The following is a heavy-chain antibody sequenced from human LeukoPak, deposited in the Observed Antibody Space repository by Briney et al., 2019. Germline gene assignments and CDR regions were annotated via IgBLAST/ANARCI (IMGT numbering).Heavy chain of an antibody. V-gene: IGHV1-69*05. J-gene: IGHJ5*02. D-gene: IGHD3-10*01. CDR2: IIPIVGTA. Sequence: EASVKLSCEASGGTFSSYAISWVRQAPGQGLEWMGGIIPIVGTANYAHNFQGRVTITTDESTNTVYMELNSLRSEDTAVYYCARVPRITMVRGVIITVGESSTDNWFDAWGKGTLVTVSS. CDR1: GGTFSSYA. CDR3: ARVPRITMVRGVIITVGESSTDNWFDA.